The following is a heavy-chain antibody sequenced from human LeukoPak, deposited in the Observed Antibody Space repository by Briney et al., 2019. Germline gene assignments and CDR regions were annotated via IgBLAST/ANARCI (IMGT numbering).Heavy chain of an antibody. CDR2: INPSGGST. V-gene: IGHV1-46*01. Sequence: ASVKVSCKAPGYTFTSYYMHWVRQAPGQGLEWMGIINPSGGSTSYAQKFQGRVTMTRDTSTSTVYMELSSLRSEDTAVYYCAREAYYDSSGYLFDYWGQGTLVTVSS. J-gene: IGHJ4*02. CDR3: AREAYYDSSGYLFDY. CDR1: GYTFTSYY. D-gene: IGHD3-22*01.